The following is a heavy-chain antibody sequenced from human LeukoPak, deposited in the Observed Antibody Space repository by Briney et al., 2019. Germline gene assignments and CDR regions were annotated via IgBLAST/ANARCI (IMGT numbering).Heavy chain of an antibody. Sequence: ASVNVSCKASGYTFTGYYMHWVRQAPGQGLEWMGWINPNSGGTNYAQKFQGRVTMTRDTSISTAYMELSRLRSDDTAVYYCARGETLRYFDWLLFDYWGQGTLVTVSS. D-gene: IGHD3-9*01. J-gene: IGHJ4*02. CDR2: INPNSGGT. CDR3: ARGETLRYFDWLLFDY. CDR1: GYTFTGYY. V-gene: IGHV1-2*02.